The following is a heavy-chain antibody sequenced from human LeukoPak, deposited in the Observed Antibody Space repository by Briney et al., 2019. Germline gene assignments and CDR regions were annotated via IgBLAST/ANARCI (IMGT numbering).Heavy chain of an antibody. CDR3: ARVSASDYYGSGSYYNPIDY. CDR1: GFAFSSYV. J-gene: IGHJ4*02. D-gene: IGHD3-10*01. CDR2: MSEDGSNK. Sequence: GRSLRLSCAVSGFAFSSYVMHWVRQAPGKGLEWVAVMSEDGSNKYYADSVKGRFTISRDNSKNTLYLQMNSLRAEDTAVYYCARVSASDYYGSGSYYNPIDYWGQGTLVTVSS. V-gene: IGHV3-30*03.